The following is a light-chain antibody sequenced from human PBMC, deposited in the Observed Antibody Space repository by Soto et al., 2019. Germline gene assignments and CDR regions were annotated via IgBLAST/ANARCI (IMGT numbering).Light chain of an antibody. CDR3: QQFINSPYMYI. Sequence: EVVLTQSPGTLSLSPGEGATLSCRSSQDVGTNYLAWYQQKPGQAPRLLIFGASSRASGVPGRFSGSGSGTDFTLTFSRLEPEDSAVYYCQQFINSPYMYIFGQGTKLEI. J-gene: IGKJ2*01. V-gene: IGKV3-20*01. CDR1: QDVGTNY. CDR2: GAS.